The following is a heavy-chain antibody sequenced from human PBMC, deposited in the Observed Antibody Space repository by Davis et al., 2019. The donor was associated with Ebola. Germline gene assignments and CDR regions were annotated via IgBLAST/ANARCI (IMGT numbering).Heavy chain of an antibody. V-gene: IGHV3-48*03. CDR1: GFTFSLYS. CDR3: ARSWEGFT. CDR2: IDPSGSPT. J-gene: IGHJ5*02. D-gene: IGHD1-26*01. Sequence: PGGSLRLSCAASGFTFSLYSMTWVRQAPGKGLEWISYIDPSGSPTYHADSLKGRFTISRDNARNSIYLQMNSLRADDTAVYYCARSWEGFTWGQGTLVTVSS.